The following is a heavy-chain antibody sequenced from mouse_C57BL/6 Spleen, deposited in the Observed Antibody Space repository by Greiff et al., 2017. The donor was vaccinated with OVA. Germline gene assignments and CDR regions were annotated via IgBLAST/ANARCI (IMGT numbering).Heavy chain of an antibody. Sequence: DVKLQESVAELVRPGASVKLSCTASGFNIKNTYMHWVKQRPEQGLEWIGRIDPANGNTKYAPKFQGKATITADTSSNTAYLQLSSLTSEDTAIYYCARDDYDGESYYAMDYWGQGTSVTVSS. CDR2: IDPANGNT. CDR1: GFNIKNTY. V-gene: IGHV14-3*01. J-gene: IGHJ4*01. CDR3: ARDDYDGESYYAMDY. D-gene: IGHD2-4*01.